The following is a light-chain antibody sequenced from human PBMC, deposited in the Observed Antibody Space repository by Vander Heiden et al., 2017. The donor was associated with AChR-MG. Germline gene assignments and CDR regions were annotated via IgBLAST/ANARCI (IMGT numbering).Light chain of an antibody. CDR2: DND. CDR3: ATWDNSLSAGV. Sequence: HSVLTQPPSVPAAPGQKVTISCSGSNSNIGNNYVSWYQHLTGTAPKLLIYDNDKRLSGIPDRFSGSKSGTSATLGIAGLQTGDEADYYCATWDNSLSAGVFGGGTKLTVL. V-gene: IGLV1-51*01. CDR1: NSNIGNNY. J-gene: IGLJ3*02.